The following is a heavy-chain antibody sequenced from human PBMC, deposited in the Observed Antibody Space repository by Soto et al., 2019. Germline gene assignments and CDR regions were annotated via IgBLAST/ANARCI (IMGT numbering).Heavy chain of an antibody. Sequence: EVQLVESGGGLVQPGGSLRLSCAASGFTFDSYSMNWVRQAPGNGLEWVSYIDSSSSNKHYADSVKGRFTISRDNANNALDLQMSSLRDEDTTVYSCAREDGLVMALNFDYRGQGTLVTVSS. CDR1: GFTFDSYS. V-gene: IGHV3-48*02. CDR3: AREDGLVMALNFDY. J-gene: IGHJ4*02. CDR2: IDSSSSNK. D-gene: IGHD1-26*01.